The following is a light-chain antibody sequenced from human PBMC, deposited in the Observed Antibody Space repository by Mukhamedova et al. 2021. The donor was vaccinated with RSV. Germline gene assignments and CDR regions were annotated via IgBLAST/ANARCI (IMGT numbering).Light chain of an antibody. V-gene: IGLV2-14*04. CDR1: SDVGGYNY. CDR3: SSYTSSSTAV. CDR2: DVS. J-gene: IGLJ2*01. Sequence: SDVGGYNYVSWYQQHPGKAPKLMIYDVSNRPSGVSNRFSGSKSGNTASLTISGLQAEDEADYYCSSYTSSSTAVFGGGTKLTVL.